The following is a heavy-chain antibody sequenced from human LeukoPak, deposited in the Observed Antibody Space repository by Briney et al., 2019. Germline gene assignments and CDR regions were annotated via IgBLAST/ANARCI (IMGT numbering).Heavy chain of an antibody. CDR2: FYYSGST. Sequence: PGGSLTLPCAASGFTFISHSMSWIRQPPGKGLAWIGHFYYSGSTNYNPSLKSRVTIPVHTSRNQFSLKLTSVTAADTAVYYCARGQGGNYYLNYFDYWGQGALVTVSS. CDR3: ARGQGGNYYLNYFDY. J-gene: IGHJ4*02. D-gene: IGHD1-26*01. V-gene: IGHV4-59*11. CDR1: GFTFISHS.